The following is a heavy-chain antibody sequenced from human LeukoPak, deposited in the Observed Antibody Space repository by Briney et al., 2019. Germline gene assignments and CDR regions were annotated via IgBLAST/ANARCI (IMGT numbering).Heavy chain of an antibody. J-gene: IGHJ5*02. Sequence: SETLSLNCTVSGGSISSYYWSWIRQPAGRGLEWIGRIYTSGSTNYNPSLKSRVTMSVDTSKNQFSLKLSSVTAADTAVYYCARVGSRYDYWFDPWGQGTLVTVSS. CDR3: ARVGSRYDYWFDP. D-gene: IGHD6-25*01. CDR1: GGSISSYY. CDR2: IYTSGST. V-gene: IGHV4-4*07.